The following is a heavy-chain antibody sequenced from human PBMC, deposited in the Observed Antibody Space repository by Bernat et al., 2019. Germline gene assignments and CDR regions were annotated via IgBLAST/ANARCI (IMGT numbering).Heavy chain of an antibody. CDR2: IIPIFGTA. Sequence: QVQLVQSGAEVKKPGSSVKVSCKASGGTFSSYAISWVRQAPGQGLEWMGGIIPIFGTANYAQKFQGRVTITADESTSTAYMELSSLRSEDTAVYYCVRGGKDIVVVVATLDAFDIWGQGTMVTVSS. J-gene: IGHJ3*02. D-gene: IGHD2-15*01. CDR1: GGTFSSYA. V-gene: IGHV1-69*12. CDR3: VRGGKDIVVVVATLDAFDI.